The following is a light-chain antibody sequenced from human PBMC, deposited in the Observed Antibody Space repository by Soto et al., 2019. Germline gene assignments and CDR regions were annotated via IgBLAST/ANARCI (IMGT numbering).Light chain of an antibody. J-gene: IGLJ1*01. Sequence: QSALTQPASVPGSPGQSITISCTGTSSDVGGYNYVSWYQHHPGKAPKLMIYDVSNRPSGVSNRFSGSKSGNTASLTISGLQAEDEAGYYCSSYTSSSTLYVFGTGTKVTVL. CDR1: SSDVGGYNY. CDR3: SSYTSSSTLYV. V-gene: IGLV2-14*03. CDR2: DVS.